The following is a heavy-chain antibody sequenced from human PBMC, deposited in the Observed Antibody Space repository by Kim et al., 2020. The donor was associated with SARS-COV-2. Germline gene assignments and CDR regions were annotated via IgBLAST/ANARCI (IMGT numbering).Heavy chain of an antibody. D-gene: IGHD3-10*01. CDR3: ARERFGGSFDY. J-gene: IGHJ4*02. CDR2: T. Sequence: TRYSQKLQGRVTMTWDTSARTAYMDLTSLRFEDTAVYYCARERFGGSFDYWGQGTLVTVSS. V-gene: IGHV1-3*01.